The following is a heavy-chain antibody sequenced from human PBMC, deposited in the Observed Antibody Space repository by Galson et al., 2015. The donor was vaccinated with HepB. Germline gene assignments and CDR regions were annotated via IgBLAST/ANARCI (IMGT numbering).Heavy chain of an antibody. Sequence: SLRLSCAASGFTFSSYGMSWVRQAPGKGLEWVSVINSGGNTYYADSVKGRFTISRDNSKNTVYLQMNSLRAEDTAVYYCAKRGRRHDHNFDYWGQGTLVTVSS. V-gene: IGHV3-23*01. CDR3: AKRGRRHDHNFDY. D-gene: IGHD5-24*01. CDR2: INSGGNT. J-gene: IGHJ4*02. CDR1: GFTFSSYG.